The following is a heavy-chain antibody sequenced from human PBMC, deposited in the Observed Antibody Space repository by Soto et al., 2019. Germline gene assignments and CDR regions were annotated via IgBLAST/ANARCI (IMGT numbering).Heavy chain of an antibody. CDR1: GFTFSSYG. J-gene: IGHJ4*02. CDR3: ARDPQVIAAAGTRATQLDY. V-gene: IGHV3-33*01. D-gene: IGHD6-13*01. CDR2: IWYDGSNK. Sequence: PGGSLRLSCAASGFTFSSYGMHWVRQAPGKGLEWVAVIWYDGSNKYYADSVKGRFTISRDNSKNTLYLQMNSLRAEDTAVYYCARDPQVIAAAGTRATQLDYWGQGT.